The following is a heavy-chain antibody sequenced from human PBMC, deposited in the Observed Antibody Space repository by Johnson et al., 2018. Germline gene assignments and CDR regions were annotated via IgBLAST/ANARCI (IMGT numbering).Heavy chain of an antibody. Sequence: EVQLVESGGGLVQPGGSLRLSCAASGFTFSSYSMNWVRQAPGKGLEWVSYISSSSSTIYYADSVKGRFTISRDNAKNTLYLQMNSLRAEDTAVDDCARDGYNDAFDIWGQGTMVTVSS. CDR2: ISSSSSTI. D-gene: IGHD5-24*01. V-gene: IGHV3-48*01. CDR3: ARDGYNDAFDI. J-gene: IGHJ3*02. CDR1: GFTFSSYS.